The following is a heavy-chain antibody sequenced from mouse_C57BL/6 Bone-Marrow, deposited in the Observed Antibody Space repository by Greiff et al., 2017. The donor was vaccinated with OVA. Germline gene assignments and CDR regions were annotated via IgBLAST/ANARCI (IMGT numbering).Heavy chain of an antibody. D-gene: IGHD1-1*01. CDR1: GFPITSGYY. J-gene: IGHJ1*03. CDR3: AGAAAVDWYFDV. V-gene: IGHV12-3*01. CDR2: ITHSGET. Sequence: VQLQESGPGLVKPSQSLFLTCSITGFPITSGYYWIWIRQSPGKPLEWMGYITHSGETFYNPSLQSPISITRETSKNQFFLQLNSVTTEDTAMYYCAGAAAVDWYFDVWGTGTTVTVSS.